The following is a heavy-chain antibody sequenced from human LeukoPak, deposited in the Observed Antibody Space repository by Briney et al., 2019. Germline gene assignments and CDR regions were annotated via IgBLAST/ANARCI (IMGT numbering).Heavy chain of an antibody. J-gene: IGHJ4*02. CDR3: ARILSGAWGELGY. Sequence: GGSLRLSCAASGFTFSSYSMNWVRQAPGKGLEWVSYISSSSSTIYYADSVKGRFTISRDNAKNSLYLQMNSLRAEDTAVYYCARILSGAWGELGYWGQGTLVTVSS. CDR1: GFTFSSYS. D-gene: IGHD7-27*01. CDR2: ISSSSSTI. V-gene: IGHV3-48*01.